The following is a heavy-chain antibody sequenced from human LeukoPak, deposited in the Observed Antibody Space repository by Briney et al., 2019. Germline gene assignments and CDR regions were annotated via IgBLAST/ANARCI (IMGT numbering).Heavy chain of an antibody. CDR1: GFTFSSYA. Sequence: GGSLRLSCAASGFTFSSYAMSWVRQAPGKGLEWVSAISGRGGSTYYADSVKGRFTISRDNSKNTLYLQMNSLRAEDTAVYYCAKDPPRSYDFWSGYSLPDAFDIWGQGTMVTVSS. CDR2: ISGRGGST. CDR3: AKDPPRSYDFWSGYSLPDAFDI. D-gene: IGHD3-3*01. V-gene: IGHV3-23*01. J-gene: IGHJ3*02.